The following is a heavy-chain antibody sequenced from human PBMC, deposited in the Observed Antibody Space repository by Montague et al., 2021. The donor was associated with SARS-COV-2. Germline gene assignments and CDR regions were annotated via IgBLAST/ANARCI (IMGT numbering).Heavy chain of an antibody. J-gene: IGHJ3*02. Sequence: SETLSLTCTVSGGSISSYYWSWIRQPPGQGLEWIGFIYYSGSTNYNHSLKSRVTISVDTSTNQFSLKLSSVTAADTAVYYCARVRVWMGIAFDIWGQGTMVTVSS. V-gene: IGHV4-59*01. CDR1: GGSISSYY. CDR2: IYYSGST. CDR3: ARVRVWMGIAFDI. D-gene: IGHD7-27*01.